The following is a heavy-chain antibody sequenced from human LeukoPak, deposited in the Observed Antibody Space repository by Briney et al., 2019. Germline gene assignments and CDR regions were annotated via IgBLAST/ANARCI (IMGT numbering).Heavy chain of an antibody. CDR1: GFIFNDFW. J-gene: IGHJ4*02. Sequence: GGPLRLSCTASGFIFNDFWMSWVRQAPGEGLEWVANIRQDGGAKNYVDSVKGRFTISRDNAKKSLYLQMNSLRAEDTAVYYCAPPPIAATGNWGQGTLVTVSS. CDR3: APPPIAATGN. CDR2: IRQDGGAK. D-gene: IGHD6-13*01. V-gene: IGHV3-7*01.